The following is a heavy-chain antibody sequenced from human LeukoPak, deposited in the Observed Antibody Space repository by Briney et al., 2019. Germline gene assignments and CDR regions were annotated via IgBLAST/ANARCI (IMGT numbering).Heavy chain of an antibody. CDR1: GDSVSSISVA. Sequence: QTLSLTCAISGDSVSSISVAWNWIRQSPSRGLEWLGRTYFRSKWYNDYAISVRSRITINPDTSKNQFSLQLNSVTPEDTAVYYCAAGYYDWFDPWGQGTLVTVSS. CDR2: TYFRSKWYN. D-gene: IGHD3-3*01. V-gene: IGHV6-1*01. CDR3: AAGYYDWFDP. J-gene: IGHJ5*02.